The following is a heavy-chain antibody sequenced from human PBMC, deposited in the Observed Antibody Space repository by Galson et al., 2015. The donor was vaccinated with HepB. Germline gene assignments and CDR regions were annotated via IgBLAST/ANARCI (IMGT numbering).Heavy chain of an antibody. Sequence: CAISGDSVSSNSAAWNWIRQSPSRGLEWLGRTYYRSKWYNDSAVSVRSRITINPDTSKNQFSLQLNSVTPEDTAVYYCAREVGYSSGWYQDFYYGMDVWGQGTTVTVSS. J-gene: IGHJ6*02. CDR3: AREVGYSSGWYQDFYYGMDV. D-gene: IGHD6-19*01. CDR2: TYYRSKWYN. CDR1: GDSVSSNSAA. V-gene: IGHV6-1*01.